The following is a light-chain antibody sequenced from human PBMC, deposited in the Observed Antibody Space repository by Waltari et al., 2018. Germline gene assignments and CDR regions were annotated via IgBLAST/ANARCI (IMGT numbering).Light chain of an antibody. CDR2: EVS. Sequence: QSALTQPASVSGSPGQSITISCPGTSSDVGSYTFVSWYQQHPGKAPKLMIFEVSNRPSGVSNRFSGSKSGNTASLTISGLQAEDEADYYCSSYTSSNTVVFGGGTKLTVL. J-gene: IGLJ2*01. V-gene: IGLV2-14*01. CDR3: SSYTSSNTVV. CDR1: SSDVGSYTF.